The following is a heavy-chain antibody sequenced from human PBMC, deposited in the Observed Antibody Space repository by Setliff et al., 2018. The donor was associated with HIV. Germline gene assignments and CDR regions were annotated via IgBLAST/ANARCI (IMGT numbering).Heavy chain of an antibody. CDR1: GYSFTTYW. Sequence: GASLKISCKGSGYSFTTYWISWVRQMPGKGLEWMGRIDPSDSYTDYNPSFQGHVSISVDKSISTAYLQWSGLKASDTAIHYCAGGYEMPEFSYGVDVWGQGTTGTVSS. J-gene: IGHJ6*02. CDR2: IDPSDSYT. CDR3: AGGYEMPEFSYGVDV. V-gene: IGHV5-10-1*01. D-gene: IGHD5-12*01.